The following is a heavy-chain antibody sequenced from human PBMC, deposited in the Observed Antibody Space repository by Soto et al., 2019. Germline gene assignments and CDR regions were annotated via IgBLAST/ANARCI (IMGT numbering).Heavy chain of an antibody. Sequence: QVQLQESGPGLVKPSQTLSLTCTVSGGSISSGGYYWSWIRQHPGKGLEWIGYIYYSGSTYYNPSPKSRVTISVNTSKNQFSLKLSSVTAADTAVYYCARGEMATIYGGLDYWGQGTLVTVSS. J-gene: IGHJ4*02. CDR2: IYYSGST. D-gene: IGHD5-12*01. V-gene: IGHV4-31*03. CDR1: GGSISSGGYY. CDR3: ARGEMATIYGGLDY.